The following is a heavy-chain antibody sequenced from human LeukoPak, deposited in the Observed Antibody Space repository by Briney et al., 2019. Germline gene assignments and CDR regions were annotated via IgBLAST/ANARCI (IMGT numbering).Heavy chain of an antibody. CDR3: ARQGFVASYGVDV. CDR2: IYPGDSNT. V-gene: IGHV5-51*01. Sequence: GESLKISCKGSGYSFKNYWIAWVRQMPGKGLEWMGIIYPGDSNTRYNPSFQGQVTISADKSISTAYLQWSSLKASDTAEYYCARQGFVASYGVDVWGQGTTVTISS. J-gene: IGHJ6*02. CDR1: GYSFKNYW.